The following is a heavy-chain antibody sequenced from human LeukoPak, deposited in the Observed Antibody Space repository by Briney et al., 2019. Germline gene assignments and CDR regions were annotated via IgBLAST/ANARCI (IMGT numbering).Heavy chain of an antibody. CDR3: ARETYILGAQPLDY. CDR1: GFTFSSYE. V-gene: IGHV3-48*03. Sequence: QPGGSLRLSCAASGFTFSSYEMNWVRQAPGKGLEWVSYISSSGSTINFADSVKGRFTISRDNAKNSLFLQMNSLRAEDTAVYYCARETYILGAQPLDYWGQGTLVTVSP. D-gene: IGHD1-26*01. J-gene: IGHJ4*02. CDR2: ISSSGSTI.